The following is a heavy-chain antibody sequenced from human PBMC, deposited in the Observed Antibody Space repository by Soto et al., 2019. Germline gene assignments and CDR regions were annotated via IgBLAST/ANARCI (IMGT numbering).Heavy chain of an antibody. D-gene: IGHD3-9*01. V-gene: IGHV1-2*04. J-gene: IGHJ4*02. CDR2: INPNSGGT. CDR3: ARAGYVILTGYYPITRYYFDY. Sequence: ASVKVSCKASGYTFTGYYMHWVRQAPGQGLEWMGWINPNSGGTNYAQKFQGWVTMTRDTSISTAYMELSRLRSDDTAVYYCARAGYVILTGYYPITRYYFDYSGQGTLVPVSS. CDR1: GYTFTGYY.